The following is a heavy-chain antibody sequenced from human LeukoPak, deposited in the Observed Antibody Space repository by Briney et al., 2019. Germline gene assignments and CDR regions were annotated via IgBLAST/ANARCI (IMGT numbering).Heavy chain of an antibody. CDR1: GYTFTGHY. V-gene: IGHV1-2*02. J-gene: IGHJ4*02. CDR2: IYGHDGGT. D-gene: IGHD3-9*01. Sequence: VASVTVSCKASGYTFTGHYLHWLRQAPGHGLEWMGWIYGHDGGTNFAQKFQDRVTMTRDTSITTAYMELTSLTPDDTAVYYCVRDFDWGPDYWGQGTLVTVSS. CDR3: VRDFDWGPDY.